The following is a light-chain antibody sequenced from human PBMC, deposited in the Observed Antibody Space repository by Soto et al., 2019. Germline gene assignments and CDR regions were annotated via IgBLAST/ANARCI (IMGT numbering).Light chain of an antibody. Sequence: QSVLTQPPSVSGAPGQRFTISCPGSSSNIGAGYDVHWYQQLPGTAPKLLIFGNTNRPSGVPDRFSGSKSGTSASLAITGLQAEDEADYFCQSYDSGYVFGTGTKLTVL. V-gene: IGLV1-40*01. CDR2: GNT. J-gene: IGLJ1*01. CDR3: QSYDSGYV. CDR1: SSNIGAGYD.